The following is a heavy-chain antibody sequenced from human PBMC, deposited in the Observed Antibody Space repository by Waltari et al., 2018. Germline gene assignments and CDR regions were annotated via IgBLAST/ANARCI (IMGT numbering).Heavy chain of an antibody. CDR3: ARVSYDYVWGSYRRYYYYGMDV. V-gene: IGHV4-59*01. D-gene: IGHD3-16*02. CDR1: GGSISSYY. CDR2: IYYSGST. J-gene: IGHJ6*02. Sequence: QVQLQESGPGLVKPSETLSLTCTVSGGSISSYYWSWIRQPPGQGLEWIGYIYYSGSTNYNPSLKSRVTISVDTSKNQFSLKLSSVTAADTAVYYCARVSYDYVWGSYRRYYYYGMDVWGQGTTVTVSS.